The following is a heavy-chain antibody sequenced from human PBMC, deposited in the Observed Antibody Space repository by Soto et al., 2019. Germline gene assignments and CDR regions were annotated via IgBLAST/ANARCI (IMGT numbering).Heavy chain of an antibody. CDR3: ARDPGSGSYYGWFDP. CDR2: IYHSGST. V-gene: IGHV4-4*02. D-gene: IGHD3-10*01. CDR1: GGSISSSNR. J-gene: IGHJ5*02. Sequence: PSETLSLTCAVSGGSISSSNRWSWVRQPPGKGLEWIGEIYHSGSTNYNPSLKSRVTISVDTSKNQFSLKLSSVTAADTAVYYCARDPGSGSYYGWFDPWGQGTLVTVS.